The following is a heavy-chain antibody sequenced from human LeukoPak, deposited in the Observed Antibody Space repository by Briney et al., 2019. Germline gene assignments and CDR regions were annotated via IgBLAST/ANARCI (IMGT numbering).Heavy chain of an antibody. D-gene: IGHD3-3*01. CDR1: GGSISSYY. CDR2: IYYSGST. J-gene: IGHJ5*02. CDR3: ARTLGKDYDFWSGYYHNWFDP. Sequence: PSETLSLTCTVSGGSISSYYWSWIRQPPGKGLGWIGYIYYSGSTNYNPSLKSRVTISVDTSKNQFSLKLSSVTAADTAVYYCARTLGKDYDFWSGYYHNWFDPWGQGTLVTVSS. V-gene: IGHV4-59*01.